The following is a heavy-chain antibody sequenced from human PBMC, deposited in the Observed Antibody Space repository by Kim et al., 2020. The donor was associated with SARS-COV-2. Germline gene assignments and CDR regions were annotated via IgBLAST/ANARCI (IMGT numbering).Heavy chain of an antibody. J-gene: IGHJ4*02. Sequence: GGSLRLSCAASGFTVSTSAMSWVRQAPGKGLECVSYINNNGDTIYYADSVKGRFTISRDNVKNSLYLQMNSLRAEDTAVYYCARDQQRGSWYFDYWGQGILITVSP. CDR2: INNNGDTI. CDR1: GFTVSTSA. D-gene: IGHD6-13*01. V-gene: IGHV3-48*03. CDR3: ARDQQRGSWYFDY.